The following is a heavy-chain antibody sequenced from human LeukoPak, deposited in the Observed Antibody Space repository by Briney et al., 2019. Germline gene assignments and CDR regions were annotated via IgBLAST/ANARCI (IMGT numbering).Heavy chain of an antibody. CDR1: GCTFTSYY. CDR3: ARVEAAAGAFDY. V-gene: IGHV1-46*01. J-gene: IGHJ4*02. CDR2: INPSGGST. D-gene: IGHD6-13*01. Sequence: GASVKVSCKASGCTFTSYYMHWVRQAPGQGLERMGIINPSGGSTSYAQKFQGRVTMTRGTSTSTVYMELSSLRSEDTAVYYCARVEAAAGAFDYWGQGTLVTVSS.